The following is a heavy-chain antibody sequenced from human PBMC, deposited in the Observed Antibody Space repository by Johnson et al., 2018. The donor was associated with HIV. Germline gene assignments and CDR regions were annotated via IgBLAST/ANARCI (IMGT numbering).Heavy chain of an antibody. J-gene: IGHJ3*02. CDR1: GFTFNTYW. CDR3: AREGPSERAGFDI. V-gene: IGHV3-74*01. CDR2: INSDGGST. Sequence: VQLVESGGGLVQPGGSQRLSCAVSGFTFNTYWMHWVRQAPGKGLVWVARINSDGGSTSYVDSVKGRFTISRDNARNTLYLQMNSLRDDDTAVYYCAREGPSERAGFDIWGQGTMVTVSS.